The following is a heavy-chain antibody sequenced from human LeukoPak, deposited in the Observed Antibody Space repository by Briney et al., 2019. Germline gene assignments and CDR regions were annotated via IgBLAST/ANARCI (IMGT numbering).Heavy chain of an antibody. Sequence: ASVKVSCKASGYTFTGYYMHWVRQAPGQGLEWMGWINPNSGGTNYAQKFQGRVTMTRDTSISTAYMELSRLRSDDTAVYYCARSSRFYSSGLVPDYWGQGTLVTVSS. D-gene: IGHD6-25*01. CDR1: GYTFTGYY. CDR3: ARSSRFYSSGLVPDY. V-gene: IGHV1-2*02. J-gene: IGHJ4*02. CDR2: INPNSGGT.